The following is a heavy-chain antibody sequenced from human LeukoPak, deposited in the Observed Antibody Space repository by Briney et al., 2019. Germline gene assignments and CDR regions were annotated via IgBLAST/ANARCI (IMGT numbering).Heavy chain of an antibody. CDR3: ARVSKENDY. D-gene: IGHD2-2*01. V-gene: IGHV1-18*01. CDR1: GYTFTGYF. Sequence: ASVKVSCKASGYTFTGYFVHWVRQAPGQGLEWMGWISAYNGNTNYAQKLQGRVTMTTDTSTSTAYMELRSLRSDDTAVYYCARVSKENDYWAQGTLVTVSS. J-gene: IGHJ4*02. CDR2: ISAYNGNT.